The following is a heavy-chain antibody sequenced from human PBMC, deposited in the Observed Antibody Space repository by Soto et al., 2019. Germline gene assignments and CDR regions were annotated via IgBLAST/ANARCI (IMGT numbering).Heavy chain of an antibody. V-gene: IGHV4-59*01. J-gene: IGHJ3*02. D-gene: IGHD2-2*01. CDR3: ARAGGVPAAMSYAEAFDI. Sequence: SETLSLTCTVSGGSISSYYWSCIRQPPGKGLEWIGYIYYSGSTNYNPSLKSRVTISVDTSKNQFSLKLSSVTAADTAVCYCARAGGVPAAMSYAEAFDIWGQGTMVTVSS. CDR1: GGSISSYY. CDR2: IYYSGST.